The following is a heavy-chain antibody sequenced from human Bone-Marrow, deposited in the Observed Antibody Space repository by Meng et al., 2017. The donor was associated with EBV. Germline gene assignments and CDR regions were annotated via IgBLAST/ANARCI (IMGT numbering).Heavy chain of an antibody. CDR2: ISPNNGAT. Sequence: QVQLVQSGAEVKKPGASVKVSFKASGYSFTAYYMHWVRQAPGQGLEWMGQISPNNGATKYAQQFQGRVTMTWDTSTSTAYMELNRLRSTDTAIYYCAKSGWNPSWGQGTLVTVSS. V-gene: IGHV1-2*06. CDR1: GYSFTAYY. J-gene: IGHJ4*02. CDR3: AKSGWNPS. D-gene: IGHD6-19*01.